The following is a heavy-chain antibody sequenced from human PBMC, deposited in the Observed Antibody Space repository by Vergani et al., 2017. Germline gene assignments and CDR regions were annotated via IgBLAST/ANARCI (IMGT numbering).Heavy chain of an antibody. Sequence: QVQLVQSGAEVKKPGSSVKVSCKASGGTFSSYAISWVRQAPGQGLEWMGGIIPIFGTANYAQKFQGRFTITADESTGTADMELSSLRSEDTAVYYCARAWGTAPTDSYLDYWGQGTLVTVSS. CDR2: IIPIFGTA. D-gene: IGHD3-16*01. CDR1: GGTFSSYA. CDR3: ARAWGTAPTDSYLDY. J-gene: IGHJ4*02. V-gene: IGHV1-69*01.